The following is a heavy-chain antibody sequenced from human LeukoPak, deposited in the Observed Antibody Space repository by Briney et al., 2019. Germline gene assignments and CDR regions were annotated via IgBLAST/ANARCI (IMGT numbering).Heavy chain of an antibody. Sequence: GASVKVSCKASGYTFTGYYMHWVRQAPGQGLEWMGWINSNSGGTNYAQKFQGRVTLTTDTSTSTAYMELRSLRSDDTAVYYCARDQYYDSKGWFDPWGQGTLVTVSS. V-gene: IGHV1-2*02. D-gene: IGHD3-22*01. CDR2: INSNSGGT. CDR1: GYTFTGYY. J-gene: IGHJ5*02. CDR3: ARDQYYDSKGWFDP.